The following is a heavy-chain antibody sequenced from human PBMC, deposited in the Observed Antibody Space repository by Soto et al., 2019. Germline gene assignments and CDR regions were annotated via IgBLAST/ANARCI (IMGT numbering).Heavy chain of an antibody. Sequence: EVQLLESGGGLVQPGGSLRLSCAASGFTFSSYAMSWVRQAPGKGLEWVSAISCSGGSTYYADSVKGRFTISRDNSKNTLYLQMNSLRAEDTAVYYCAKDRVEYDYFWGSYLYFDYWGQGTLVTVSS. CDR2: ISCSGGST. CDR1: GFTFSSYA. V-gene: IGHV3-23*01. J-gene: IGHJ4*02. D-gene: IGHD3-16*02. CDR3: AKDRVEYDYFWGSYLYFDY.